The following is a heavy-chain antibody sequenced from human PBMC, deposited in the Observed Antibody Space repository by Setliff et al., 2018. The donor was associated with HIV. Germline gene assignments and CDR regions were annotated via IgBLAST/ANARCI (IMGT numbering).Heavy chain of an antibody. J-gene: IGHJ4*02. CDR3: ARGPPFAF. V-gene: IGHV4-4*07. CDR2: IYTDENT. Sequence: SETLSLTCIVSGGSINSYYWSWIRQPAGKGLEWIGRIYTDENTNYNPSLESRVTVSEDTSRHQFFLKLTSVTADDTGIYYCARGPPFAFWGQGLLVTVSS. CDR1: GGSINSYY.